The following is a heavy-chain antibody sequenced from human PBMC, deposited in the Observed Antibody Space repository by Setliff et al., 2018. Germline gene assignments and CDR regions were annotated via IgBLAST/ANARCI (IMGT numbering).Heavy chain of an antibody. CDR2: ISGYTGET. Sequence: GASVKVSCKTPGFSFTSFGFSWVRQAPGQGLEWMGSISGYTGETNYAQKFQARVTMTADPSTKTVYMELRSLTSDETAEYYCARGPKDFVVLPTAAYFDYWGQGTLVTVSS. D-gene: IGHD2-2*01. J-gene: IGHJ4*02. CDR3: ARGPKDFVVLPTAAYFDY. CDR1: GFSFTSFG. V-gene: IGHV1-18*01.